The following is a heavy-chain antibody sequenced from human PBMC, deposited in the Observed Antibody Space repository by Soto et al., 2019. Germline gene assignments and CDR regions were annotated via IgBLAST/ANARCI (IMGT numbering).Heavy chain of an antibody. CDR3: AREYGDYGVIDY. Sequence: QVQLQQWGAGLLKPSETLSLTRAVYGGSFSGYYWSWIRQPPGKGLEWIGEINHSGSTNYNPSLKSRVTISVDTSKNQFSLKLSSVTAADTAVYYCAREYGDYGVIDYWGQGTLVTVSS. J-gene: IGHJ4*02. CDR2: INHSGST. V-gene: IGHV4-34*01. D-gene: IGHD4-17*01. CDR1: GGSFSGYY.